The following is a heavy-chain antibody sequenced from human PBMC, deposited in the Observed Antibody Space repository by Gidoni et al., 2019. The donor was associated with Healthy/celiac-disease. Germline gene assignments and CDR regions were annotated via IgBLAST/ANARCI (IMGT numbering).Heavy chain of an antibody. D-gene: IGHD4-4*01. CDR2: IKSNNDGVTT. J-gene: IGHJ4*02. CDR1: GFTVSHAW. Sequence: EVQLVESGGGLVKPGGSLRLSCATSGFTVSHAWMSWVRQAPGKGLEWVGSIKSNNDGVTTDYAAPVKARFTNSRDDSKNTLYLQMNSLKTEDTAGYYCTTDQATVTTQTNYWGQGTLVTVSS. CDR3: TTDQATVTTQTNY. V-gene: IGHV3-15*01.